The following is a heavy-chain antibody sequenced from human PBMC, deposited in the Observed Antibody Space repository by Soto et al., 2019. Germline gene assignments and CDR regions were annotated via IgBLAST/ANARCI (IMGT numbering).Heavy chain of an antibody. V-gene: IGHV1-69*12. CDR1: GGTFSSYA. J-gene: IGHJ6*02. D-gene: IGHD3-3*01. CDR3: ASGDYDFWSGPGGGMDV. CDR2: IIPIFGTA. Sequence: QVQLVQSGAEVKKPGSSVKVSCKASGGTFSSYAISWVRQAPGQGLEGMGGIIPIFGTANYAQKFEGRVTITADESTSTAYMELSSLRSEDTGVYYCASGDYDFWSGPGGGMDVWGQGTTVTVSS.